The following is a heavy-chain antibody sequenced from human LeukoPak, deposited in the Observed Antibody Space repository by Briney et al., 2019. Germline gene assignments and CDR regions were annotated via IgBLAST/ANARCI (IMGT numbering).Heavy chain of an antibody. CDR3: APRSHYYDSSGYYYAFDY. Sequence: ASVKVSCKVSGYTLTELSMHWVRQAPGKGLEWMGGFDPEDGETIYAQKFQGRVTMTEDTSTDTAYMELSSLRSEDTAVYHCAPRSHYYDSSGYYYAFDYWGQGTLVTVSS. V-gene: IGHV1-24*01. CDR1: GYTLTELS. CDR2: FDPEDGET. D-gene: IGHD3-22*01. J-gene: IGHJ4*02.